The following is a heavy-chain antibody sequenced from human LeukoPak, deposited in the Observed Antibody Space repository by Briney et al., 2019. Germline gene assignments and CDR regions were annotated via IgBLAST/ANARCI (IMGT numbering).Heavy chain of an antibody. CDR2: ISSSGGST. V-gene: IGHV3-23*01. D-gene: IGHD3-10*01. CDR3: AKFGSGSYPKRSPLDY. J-gene: IGHJ4*02. Sequence: GGSLRLSCAASGFTFSNYAMSWVRQAPGKGLERVAGISSSGGSTYYADSVKGQFTISRDNSKNTLYLQMNSLRAEDTAVYYRAKFGSGSYPKRSPLDYWGQGTLVTVSS. CDR1: GFTFSNYA.